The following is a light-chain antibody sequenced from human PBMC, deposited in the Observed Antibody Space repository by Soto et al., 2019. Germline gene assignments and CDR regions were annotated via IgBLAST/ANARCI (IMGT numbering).Light chain of an antibody. CDR3: HQYNEWPRGT. V-gene: IGKV3-15*01. J-gene: IGKJ5*01. Sequence: EVVLKQSPATLSVSPGDRATLSCRASQSVSSNLAWYQQNPGQAPRLLIYGASTRATGIPARFSGSGSGTEFTLTISSLQSEDFAVYYCHQYNEWPRGTFGQRTRLEIK. CDR2: GAS. CDR1: QSVSSN.